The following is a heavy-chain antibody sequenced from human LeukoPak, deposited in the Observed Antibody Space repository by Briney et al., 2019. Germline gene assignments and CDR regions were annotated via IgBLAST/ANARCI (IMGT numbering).Heavy chain of an antibody. J-gene: IGHJ4*02. D-gene: IGHD3-22*01. Sequence: SQTLSLTCAISGDTVSSNTAAWHWIRRSPSRGLEWLGRTYFRSRWFTDYAVSVKSRMTITADASKNQFSLHVASVTPEDTAEYYCVRDTSDTSGCFDSWGQGSLVTVSS. CDR1: GDTVSSNTAA. CDR2: TYFRSRWFT. CDR3: VRDTSDTSGCFDS. V-gene: IGHV6-1*01.